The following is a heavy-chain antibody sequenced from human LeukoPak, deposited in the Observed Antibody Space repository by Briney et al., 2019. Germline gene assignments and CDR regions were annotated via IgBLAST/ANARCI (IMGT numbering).Heavy chain of an antibody. Sequence: SQTLSLTCTVSGVSISSGSYYWTWIRQPAGKGLEWIGRIYISGSTNYNPSLKGRVTMSIDTSKNQFSLKLSSVTAADTAVHYCAIRLNTCYYDSSGYPYDAFDIWGQGTMVTVSS. CDR2: IYISGST. CDR1: GVSISSGSYY. V-gene: IGHV4-61*02. J-gene: IGHJ3*02. CDR3: AIRLNTCYYDSSGYPYDAFDI. D-gene: IGHD3-22*01.